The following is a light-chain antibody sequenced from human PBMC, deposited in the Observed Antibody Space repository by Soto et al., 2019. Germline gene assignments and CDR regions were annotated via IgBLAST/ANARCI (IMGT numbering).Light chain of an antibody. CDR2: GAS. V-gene: IGKV3-15*01. CDR3: QQSNNWPRT. J-gene: IGKJ1*01. Sequence: EIVMTQSPATLPVSPGERATLSCRASQSVSSNLAWYQQKPGQVPRLLIYGASTRATSIPARFSGSGSGTEFTLTISSLQSEDFAVYYCQQSNNWPRTFGQGTKVEIK. CDR1: QSVSSN.